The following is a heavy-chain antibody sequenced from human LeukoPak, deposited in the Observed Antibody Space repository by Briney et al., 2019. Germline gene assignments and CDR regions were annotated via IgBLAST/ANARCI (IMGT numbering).Heavy chain of an antibody. J-gene: IGHJ4*02. CDR3: ARGAGYGDFDY. CDR1: GFTFSSYE. Sequence: GGSLRLSCAASGFTFSSYEMNWVRQAPGKGLEWVSYISSSGSTIYYADSVKGRFTISRDNAKNSLYLQMNSLRAEDTAVYYCARGAGYGDFDYWGQGTLVTVSS. CDR2: ISSSGSTI. V-gene: IGHV3-48*03. D-gene: IGHD5-18*01.